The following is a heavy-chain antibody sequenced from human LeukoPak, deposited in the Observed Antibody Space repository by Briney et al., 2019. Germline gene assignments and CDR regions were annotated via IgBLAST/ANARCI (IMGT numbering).Heavy chain of an antibody. CDR3: ARDRLHYDSLTGYPAD. CDR1: GFTVSSNY. D-gene: IGHD3-9*01. CDR2: IYSGGST. J-gene: IGHJ4*02. V-gene: IGHV3-66*01. Sequence: GGSLRLSCADSGFTVSSNYMRWVRQAPGKGLEWVSVIYSGGSTHYADSVKGRFTISRDNSKNTLYLQMNSLRAENTAVYYCARDRLHYDSLTGYPADWGQGTLVTVSS.